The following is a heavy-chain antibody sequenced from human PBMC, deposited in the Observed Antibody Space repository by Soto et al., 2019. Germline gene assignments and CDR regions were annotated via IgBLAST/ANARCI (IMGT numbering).Heavy chain of an antibody. CDR1: GFTFSSYS. J-gene: IGHJ6*02. CDR3: AKGSGYTPLEAEGYYYNGMDV. D-gene: IGHD5-12*01. V-gene: IGHV3-21*01. CDR2: ITSSSTYI. Sequence: EVQLVESGGGLVKPGGSLRLSCAASGFTFSSYSMNWVRQAPGKGLEWVSSITSSSTYIYYADSVKGRFTISRDNAKNSLYLQMNRLRAEDTAVYYCAKGSGYTPLEAEGYYYNGMDVWGQGTTVTVSS.